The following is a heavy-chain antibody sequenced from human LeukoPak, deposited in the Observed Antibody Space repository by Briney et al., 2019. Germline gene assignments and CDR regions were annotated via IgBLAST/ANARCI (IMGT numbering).Heavy chain of an antibody. Sequence: PSETLSLTCTVSGGSISSYYWSWIRQPPGKGLEWIGYIYYSGSTNYNPFLKSRVTISVDTSKNQFSLKLSSVTAADTAVYYCARSPMVYCSSTSCDYYYYMDVWGKGTTVTVSS. CDR2: IYYSGST. CDR3: ARSPMVYCSSTSCDYYYYMDV. V-gene: IGHV4-59*01. D-gene: IGHD2-2*01. CDR1: GGSISSYY. J-gene: IGHJ6*03.